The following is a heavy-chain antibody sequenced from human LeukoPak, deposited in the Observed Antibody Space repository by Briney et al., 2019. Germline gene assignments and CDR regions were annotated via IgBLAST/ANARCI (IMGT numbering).Heavy chain of an antibody. Sequence: ASVKVSCKASGYTFTGYYMHWVRQAPGQGLEWMGWINPNSGGTNYAQKFRGRVTMTRDTSISTAYMELSRLRSDDTAVYYCARDLSGSTEIDYWGQGTLVTVSS. CDR3: ARDLSGSTEIDY. CDR1: GYTFTGYY. V-gene: IGHV1-2*02. CDR2: INPNSGGT. J-gene: IGHJ4*02. D-gene: IGHD1-26*01.